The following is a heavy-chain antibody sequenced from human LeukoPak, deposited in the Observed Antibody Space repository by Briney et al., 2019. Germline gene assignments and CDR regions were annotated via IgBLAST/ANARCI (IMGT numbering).Heavy chain of an antibody. D-gene: IGHD3-10*01. Sequence: GGSLRLSCEASGFTSSSYAMSWVRQAPGKGLEWVSSVSGSGGSPYYADSVKGRFTISRDNSKNTLSLQMNSLRAEDTAVYYCAKSGRFLWFGEEWGDALDLWGQGTMVTVSS. CDR1: GFTSSSYA. J-gene: IGHJ3*01. CDR3: AKSGRFLWFGEEWGDALDL. V-gene: IGHV3-23*01. CDR2: VSGSGGSP.